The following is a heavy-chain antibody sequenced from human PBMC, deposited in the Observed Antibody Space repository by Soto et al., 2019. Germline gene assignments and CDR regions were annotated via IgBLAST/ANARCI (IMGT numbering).Heavy chain of an antibody. D-gene: IGHD3-3*01. Sequence: SETLSLTCAVYGGSFSGYYWSWIRQPPGKGLEWIGEINHSGSTNYNPSLKSRVTISVDTSKNQFSLKLSSVTAADTAVYYCARGTYYDFWSGYYMDNWFDPWGQGTLVTVSS. V-gene: IGHV4-34*01. CDR1: GGSFSGYY. CDR3: ARGTYYDFWSGYYMDNWFDP. CDR2: INHSGST. J-gene: IGHJ5*02.